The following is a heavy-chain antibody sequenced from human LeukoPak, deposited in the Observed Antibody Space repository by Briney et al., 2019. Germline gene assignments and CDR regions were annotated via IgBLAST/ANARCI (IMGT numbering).Heavy chain of an antibody. V-gene: IGHV3-7*01. CDR3: ARDGLPFDF. CDR1: GFRFSSYW. Sequence: GGSLRLSCAASGFRFSSYWMSWVRQAPGKGLEWVANIKQDGSEKYYVDPVKGRFTISRDNAKNSLYLQMNSLRAEDTAVYFCARDGLPFDFWGQGTLVTVSS. D-gene: IGHD5-12*01. J-gene: IGHJ4*02. CDR2: IKQDGSEK.